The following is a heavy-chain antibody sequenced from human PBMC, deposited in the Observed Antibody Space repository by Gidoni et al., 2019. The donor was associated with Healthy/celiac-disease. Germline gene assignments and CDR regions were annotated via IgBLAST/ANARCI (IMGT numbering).Heavy chain of an antibody. CDR1: GSTFTSYA. J-gene: IGHJ5*02. Sequence: QVQLVQSGAEVKKPGASVTVSCKASGSTFTSYAMHWVRQAPGQRLEWMGWINAGNGNTKYSQKFQGRVTITRDTSANTAYMELSSLRSEDTAVYYCARELLWFRGWFDPWGQGTLVTVSS. CDR3: ARELLWFRGWFDP. D-gene: IGHD3-10*01. CDR2: INAGNGNT. V-gene: IGHV1-3*01.